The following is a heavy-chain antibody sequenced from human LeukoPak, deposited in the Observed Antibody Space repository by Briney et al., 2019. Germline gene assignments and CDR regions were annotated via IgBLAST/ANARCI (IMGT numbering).Heavy chain of an antibody. CDR1: GDSVPSKSVS. CDR3: VRDFNWGFDY. Sequence: PSQTLSLTCAISGDSVPSKSVSWSWIRQSPSGGLEFLGRTRYRSTWMTFYSLSVQSRMTINADTSRNHVSLRLNSVTPEDTALYYCVRDFNWGFDYWGQGTLVTVSS. D-gene: IGHD7-27*01. CDR2: TRYRSTWMT. J-gene: IGHJ4*02. V-gene: IGHV6-1*01.